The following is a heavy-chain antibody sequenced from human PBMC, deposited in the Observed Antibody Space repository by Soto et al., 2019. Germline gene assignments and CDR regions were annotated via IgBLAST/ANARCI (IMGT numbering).Heavy chain of an antibody. CDR1: GFIFSSYD. D-gene: IGHD3-10*01. V-gene: IGHV3-48*04. CDR2: ISSGSGNI. J-gene: IGHJ5*02. Sequence: EVQLVEAGGGLVQPGGSLRLSCAASGFIFSSYDMKWVRQAPGKGLELVSYISSGSGNILYADSVKGRFTISRDNAKNSLYLQINRLGAEDQAVYYCARTYGTGSLNWFDPWGQGTLVTVSS. CDR3: ARTYGTGSLNWFDP.